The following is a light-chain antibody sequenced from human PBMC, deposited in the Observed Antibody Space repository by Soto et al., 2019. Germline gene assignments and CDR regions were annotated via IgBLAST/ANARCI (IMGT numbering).Light chain of an antibody. CDR2: DNS. Sequence: QSVLTQPPSVSGAPGQRVTISCTGNSSNIGAGFDVHWYQQLPGTAPKLLIYDNSNRPSGVPDRFSGSKSGTSASLAITGLQAEDGNDYYCQSYDSRLSAVVFGGGTKVTVL. CDR3: QSYDSRLSAVV. J-gene: IGLJ2*01. CDR1: SSNIGAGFD. V-gene: IGLV1-40*01.